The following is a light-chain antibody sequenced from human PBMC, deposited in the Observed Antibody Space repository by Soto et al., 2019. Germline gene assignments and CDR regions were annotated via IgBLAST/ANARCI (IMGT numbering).Light chain of an antibody. CDR1: NSDVGGFNY. Sequence: QSALNQPASVSGSPGQSITISCTGNNSDVGGFNYVSWYQQHPGKAPKLMIYDVTNRPSGVSYRFSGSKSGNTASLTISGLQAEDEADYYCNSYTSSSTYVFGTGTKVTVL. J-gene: IGLJ1*01. CDR3: NSYTSSSTYV. CDR2: DVT. V-gene: IGLV2-14*03.